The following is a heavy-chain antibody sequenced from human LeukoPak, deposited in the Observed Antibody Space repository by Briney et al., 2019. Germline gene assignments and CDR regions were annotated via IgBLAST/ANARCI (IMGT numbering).Heavy chain of an antibody. D-gene: IGHD1-14*01. CDR2: IWDDGSYK. CDR3: AKGRYTMPVGWIDP. J-gene: IGHJ5*02. CDR1: GFTFSTYG. V-gene: IGHV3-33*06. Sequence: PGGSLRLSCAASGFTFSTYGMHWVRQAPGKGLEWVALIWDDGSYKYYADSEKGRFTISRDNSKNTVYLQMNSLRAEDTAVYYCAKGRYTMPVGWIDPWGQGTLVTVSS.